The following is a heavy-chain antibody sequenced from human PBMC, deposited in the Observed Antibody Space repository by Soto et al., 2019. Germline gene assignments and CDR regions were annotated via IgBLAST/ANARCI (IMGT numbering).Heavy chain of an antibody. V-gene: IGHV3-30-3*01. J-gene: IGHJ5*02. CDR2: ISYDGINK. Sequence: GGSLRLSCAASGFIFSNYVMNWVRQAPGKGLEWVALISYDGINKYYADSVKGRFTISGDNSKNTMYLQMNSLRAEDTAVYYCARDFEDDILTGGCKGHWFDLWGQGTLVTVSS. D-gene: IGHD3-9*01. CDR3: ARDFEDDILTGGCKGHWFDL. CDR1: GFIFSNYV.